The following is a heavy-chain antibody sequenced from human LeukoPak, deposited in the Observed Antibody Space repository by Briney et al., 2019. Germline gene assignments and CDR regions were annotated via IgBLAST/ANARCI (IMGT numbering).Heavy chain of an antibody. CDR1: GFTFSSYW. V-gene: IGHV3-74*01. D-gene: IGHD3-10*01. CDR3: ARDKAPVTYYYGSGSYYSVEEGSNWFDP. CDR2: INSDGSST. J-gene: IGHJ5*02. Sequence: PGGSLRLSCAASGFTFSSYWMHWVRQAPGKGLVWVSRINSDGSSTSYADSVKGRFTISRDNAKNTLYLQMNSLRAEDTVVYYCARDKAPVTYYYGSGSYYSVEEGSNWFDPWGQGTLVTVSS.